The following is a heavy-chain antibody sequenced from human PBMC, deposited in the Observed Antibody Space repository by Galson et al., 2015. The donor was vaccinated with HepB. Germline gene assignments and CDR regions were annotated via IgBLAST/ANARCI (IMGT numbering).Heavy chain of an antibody. Sequence: SVKVSCKASGYTFTRYYMYWVRQAPGQGLEWMGVIVPSGGSTSYAQKFQGRVTMTRDTSTSTVYVELSSLRSEDTAVYYCAREGGDLSGTVPFFASWSQGTLVTVSS. CDR2: IVPSGGST. CDR1: GYTFTRYY. V-gene: IGHV1-46*03. CDR3: AREGGDLSGTVPFFAS. J-gene: IGHJ4*02. D-gene: IGHD1-26*01.